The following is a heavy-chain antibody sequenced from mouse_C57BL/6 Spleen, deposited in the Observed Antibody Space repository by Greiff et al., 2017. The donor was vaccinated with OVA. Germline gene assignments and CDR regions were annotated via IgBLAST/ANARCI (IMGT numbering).Heavy chain of an antibody. J-gene: IGHJ2*01. CDR2: ISSGGSYT. V-gene: IGHV5-6*01. CDR1: GFTFSSYG. D-gene: IGHD2-2*01. CDR3: ARRRSTMVISFDG. Sequence: EVQVVESGGDLVKPGGSLKLSCAASGFTFSSYGMSWVRQTPDKRLEWVATISSGGSYTYYPDSVKGRFTIPRANAKNTLYLQMSSLKSEDTDMXYCARRRSTMVISFDGWGQGTTLTV.